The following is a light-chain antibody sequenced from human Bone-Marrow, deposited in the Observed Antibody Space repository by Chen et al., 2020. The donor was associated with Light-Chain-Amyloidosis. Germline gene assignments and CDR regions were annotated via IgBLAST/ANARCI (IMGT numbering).Light chain of an antibody. J-gene: IGKJ4*01. Sequence: DIVMTQTPLSLSVTPGQPASISCKSSQSLLHSDGKTYLYWYLQKPGQSPQLLIYEVSSRLSGVPDRFSGSGSGTDFTLKSSRVEAEDVGVYYCMEGIHVPLTFGGGTKVEIK. CDR2: EVS. CDR3: MEGIHVPLT. V-gene: IGKV2-29*03. CDR1: QSLLHSDGKTY.